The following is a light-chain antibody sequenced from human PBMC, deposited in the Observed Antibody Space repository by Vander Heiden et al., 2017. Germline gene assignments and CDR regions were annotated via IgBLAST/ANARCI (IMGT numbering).Light chain of an antibody. CDR2: CAS. Sequence: DILMTQSPDSLPVSLGERASINCQSSQSVFYSSNSKNYLAWYQQKPGQPPKLLIDCASTRESGGPDRLSGSGSVTDFTLTISSLQAEDVVVDYWDQYYSTPQTFGQGTKVEIK. CDR3: DQYYSTPQT. CDR1: QSVFYSSNSKNY. V-gene: IGKV4-1*01. J-gene: IGKJ1*01.